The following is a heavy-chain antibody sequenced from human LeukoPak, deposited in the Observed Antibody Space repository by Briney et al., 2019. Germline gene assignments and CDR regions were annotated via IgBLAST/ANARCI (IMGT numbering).Heavy chain of an antibody. V-gene: IGHV3-30*03. J-gene: IGHJ4*02. CDR3: SRARPSTVTIGWYFDY. CDR1: GFTFTSYG. CDR2: ISYDGSNK. D-gene: IGHD4-17*01. Sequence: PGGFLRLSCAASGFTFTSYGMYWVRQAPGKGLEWVAVISYDGSNKYYADSVKGRFTISRDNPKNTLYLQMNSLRAEDTAVYYCSRARPSTVTIGWYFDYWGQGTLVTVSS.